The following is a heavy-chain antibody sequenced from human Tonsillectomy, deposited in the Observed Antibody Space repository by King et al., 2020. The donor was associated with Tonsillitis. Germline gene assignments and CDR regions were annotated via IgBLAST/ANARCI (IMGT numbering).Heavy chain of an antibody. J-gene: IGHJ4*02. CDR1: GASINNYY. Sequence: QLQESGPGLVMPSETLSLTCTVSGASINNYYWSWIRPPPGKGLEWIGYIYFTGNTNYNPSLRSRVTISIDTSKTRFSLKINSVTAEDTAVYYCARGPTYGDYNDWGQGTLVTVSS. V-gene: IGHV4-59*01. D-gene: IGHD4-17*01. CDR3: ARGPTYGDYND. CDR2: IYFTGNT.